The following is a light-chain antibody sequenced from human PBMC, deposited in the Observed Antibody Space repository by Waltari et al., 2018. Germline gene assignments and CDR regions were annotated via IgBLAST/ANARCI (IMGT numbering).Light chain of an antibody. CDR3: QQYDNLPLT. CDR2: DAS. Sequence: DIQMTQSPSSLSASVGDRVTITCQAGQDISNYLNWYQQKPGKAPKLLIYDASNLETGVPSRFSGSGSGTDFTFTISSLQPEDIATYYCQQYDNLPLTFGGGTKVEIK. V-gene: IGKV1-33*01. CDR1: QDISNY. J-gene: IGKJ4*01.